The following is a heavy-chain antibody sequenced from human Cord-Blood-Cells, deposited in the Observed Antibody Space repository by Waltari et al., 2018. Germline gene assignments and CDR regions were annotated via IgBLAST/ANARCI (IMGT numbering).Heavy chain of an antibody. CDR2: ISSSGSPR. CDR1: GFTFSSYE. V-gene: IGHV3-48*03. CDR3: AAPAHRGYSSGWYEGPYYYYGMDV. Sequence: EVQLVESGGGLVQPGGSLRLSCAASGFTFSSYEMNWVRQAPGKGLEWVSYISSSGSPRYYADSVKCRFTISRDNAKNSLYRQMNSLRAEDTAVYYCAAPAHRGYSSGWYEGPYYYYGMDVWGQGTTVTVSS. J-gene: IGHJ6*02. D-gene: IGHD6-19*01.